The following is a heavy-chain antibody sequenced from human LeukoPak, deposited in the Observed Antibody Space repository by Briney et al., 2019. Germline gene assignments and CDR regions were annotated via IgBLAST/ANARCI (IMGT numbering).Heavy chain of an antibody. J-gene: IGHJ4*02. V-gene: IGHV4-59*08. CDR3: ARHGGAYSFDY. D-gene: IGHD2-21*01. CDR2: IDDSGRT. CDR1: GGSISRYY. Sequence: PETLSLTCTVSGGSISRYYWSWIRQPPGKGLEWIGYIDDSGRTNYNPSLKSRVTISVATSKNQFSLKLISESAADTAVYYCARHGGAYSFDYWGQGTLVTVSS.